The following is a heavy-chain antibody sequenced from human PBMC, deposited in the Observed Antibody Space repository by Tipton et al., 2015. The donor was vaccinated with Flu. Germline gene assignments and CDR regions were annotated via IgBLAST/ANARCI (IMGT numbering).Heavy chain of an antibody. CDR2: ISTYNGNT. J-gene: IGHJ4*02. CDR3: ARDNTITSYDY. V-gene: IGHV1-18*01. Sequence: QSGAEVKKPGASVKVSCKASGFTITTYITWLRQAPGQGLEWMGWISTYNGNTNYAQKFQGRVTMTRDRSTSTAYMELSGLRSDDTAVYYCARDNTITSYDYWGQGTLVTVSS. D-gene: IGHD2-2*01. CDR1: GFTITTY.